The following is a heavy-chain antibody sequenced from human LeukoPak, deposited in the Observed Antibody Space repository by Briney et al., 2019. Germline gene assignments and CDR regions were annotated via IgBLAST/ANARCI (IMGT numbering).Heavy chain of an antibody. CDR3: ARVALDLKGSGSYFAFDI. Sequence: GGSLRLSCAASGFTFSSYAMHWVRQAPGKGLEWVAVISYDGSNKYYADSVKGRFTISRDNSKNTLYLQMNSLRAEDTAVYYCARVALDLKGSGSYFAFDIWGQGTMVTVSS. CDR1: GFTFSSYA. D-gene: IGHD3-10*01. CDR2: ISYDGSNK. J-gene: IGHJ3*02. V-gene: IGHV3-30-3*01.